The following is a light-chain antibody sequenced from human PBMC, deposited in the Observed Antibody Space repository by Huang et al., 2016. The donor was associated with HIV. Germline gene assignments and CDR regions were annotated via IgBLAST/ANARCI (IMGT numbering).Light chain of an antibody. CDR3: QQRGNWPPFT. CDR1: QTISNY. V-gene: IGKV3-11*01. J-gene: IGKJ3*01. CDR2: DAS. Sequence: EIVLTQSPATLSLSPGEKATLSCRASQTISNYLAWYQQKLGQPPRLLLYDASNRATGIPARFRGSGSGADFTLTISSLEPEDSAVYYCQQRGNWPPFTFGPGTKVDIK.